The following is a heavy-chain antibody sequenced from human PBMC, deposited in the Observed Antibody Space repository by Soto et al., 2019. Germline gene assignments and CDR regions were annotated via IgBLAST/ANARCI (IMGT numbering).Heavy chain of an antibody. J-gene: IGHJ5*02. Sequence: DVQILESGGGLVEPGGSLGLSGSAYESRVSTYGVPWGLQGPGKGLEWVSGVSGGSGATHFGDSVKGRFTITTDYPENTAYLQMNSLRVEDTAVYYCTRWNGYGDLWGQGILVTVS. CDR2: VSGGSGAT. CDR1: ESRVSTYG. D-gene: IGHD1-1*01. CDR3: TRWNGYGDL. V-gene: IGHV3-23*01.